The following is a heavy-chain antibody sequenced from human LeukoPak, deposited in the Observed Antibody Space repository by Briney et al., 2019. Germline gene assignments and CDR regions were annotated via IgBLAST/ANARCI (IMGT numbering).Heavy chain of an antibody. CDR3: ARGGEMATITDYYYYMDV. CDR2: INHSGST. CDR1: GGSFSGYY. Sequence: SETLSLTCAVYGGSFSGYYWSWIRQPPGKGLEWIGEINHSGSTNYNPSPKSRVTISVDTSMNQFSLKLSSVTAADTAVYYCARGGEMATITDYYYYMDVWGKGTTVTVSS. J-gene: IGHJ6*03. V-gene: IGHV4-34*01. D-gene: IGHD5-24*01.